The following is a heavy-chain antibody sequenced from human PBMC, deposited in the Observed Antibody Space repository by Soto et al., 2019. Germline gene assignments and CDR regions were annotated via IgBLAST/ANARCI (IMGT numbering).Heavy chain of an antibody. V-gene: IGHV3-30*18. Sequence: QLQLVECGGGVVQPGRSLRLSCAASGFTFSTYGMHWVRQAPGKGLEWVAVISYDGNNKYYADSVKGRFTISRDNSKNTLYLQMNSLRPEDTAVYYCAKDSAQLVHYFYFHYMDVWGKRTTVTVSS. J-gene: IGHJ6*03. CDR2: ISYDGNNK. CDR3: AKDSAQLVHYFYFHYMDV. CDR1: GFTFSTYG. D-gene: IGHD6-6*01.